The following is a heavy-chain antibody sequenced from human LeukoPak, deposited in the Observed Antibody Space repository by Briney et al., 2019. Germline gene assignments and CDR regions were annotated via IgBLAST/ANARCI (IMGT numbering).Heavy chain of an antibody. V-gene: IGHV4-61*02. CDR1: GGSISSGTYF. D-gene: IGHD3-3*01. CDR3: ARLVRYYDFWSGHSGGDY. Sequence: SQTLSLTCTVSGGSISSGTYFWNWIRQPAGKGLEWIGRIYTSGTTDYNPSLKSRVTISVDTSKNQFSLKLSSVTAADTAVYYCARLVRYYDFWSGHSGGDYWGQGTLVTVSS. CDR2: IYTSGTT. J-gene: IGHJ4*02.